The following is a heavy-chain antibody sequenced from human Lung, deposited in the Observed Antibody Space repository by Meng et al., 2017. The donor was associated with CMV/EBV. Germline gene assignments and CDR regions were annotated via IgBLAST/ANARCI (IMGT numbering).Heavy chain of an antibody. CDR1: GYTLTNYY. Sequence: ASVKVSCKASGYTLTNYYIHWVRQAPGQGLEWMGIINPSDNTTIYAQKFQGRVTMTRDTSTSTVYMELSSLRSDDTALYYCARDLGYSSSWYFQYYFDCWGQGNXVTVSS. CDR2: INPSDNTT. J-gene: IGHJ4*02. V-gene: IGHV1-46*01. CDR3: ARDLGYSSSWYFQYYFDC. D-gene: IGHD6-13*01.